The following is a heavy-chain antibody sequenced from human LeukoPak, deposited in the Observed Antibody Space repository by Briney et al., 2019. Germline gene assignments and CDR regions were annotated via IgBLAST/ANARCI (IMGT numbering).Heavy chain of an antibody. CDR3: AKSGKDSSGWGAFNY. CDR1: GFALSDHY. J-gene: IGHJ4*02. CDR2: IGGSGGST. Sequence: GGSLRLSCAASGFALSDHYVDWVRQAPGKGLEWVSTIGGSGGSTYYADSVKGRFTISRDNSKNTLYLQMNSLRAEDTAVYYCAKSGKDSSGWGAFNYWGQGTLVTVSS. D-gene: IGHD6-19*01. V-gene: IGHV3-23*01.